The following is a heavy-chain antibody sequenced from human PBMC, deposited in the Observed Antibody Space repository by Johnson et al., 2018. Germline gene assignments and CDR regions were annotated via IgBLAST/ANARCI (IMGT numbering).Heavy chain of an antibody. CDR1: GGTFSSYA. Sequence: QVQLVESGAEVKKPGSSVKVSCKASGGTFSSYAISWVRQAPGQGLEWMGGIIPIFGTANYAQKFQGRVTITADESTSTAYRELSSLRSEETAGYYCARGYSGSYGGAFDICGQGTMVTVSS. CDR3: ARGYSGSYGGAFDI. D-gene: IGHD1-26*01. CDR2: IIPIFGTA. J-gene: IGHJ3*02. V-gene: IGHV1-69*01.